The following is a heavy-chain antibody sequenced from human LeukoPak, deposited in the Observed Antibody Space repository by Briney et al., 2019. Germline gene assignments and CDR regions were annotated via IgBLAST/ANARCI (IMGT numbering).Heavy chain of an antibody. CDR2: IKSKPDGGTI. CDR3: TTDLLFSGASY. D-gene: IGHD5-12*01. CDR1: GLTFAGAW. Sequence: PGGSLRISCAVSGLTFAGAWMTWVCQAPGKGLEWVGRIKSKPDGGTIEYGEPVKGRFTISRDDSKKTLFLQMNSLETEDTAIYYCTTDLLFSGASYWGQGTLVSVSS. J-gene: IGHJ4*02. V-gene: IGHV3-15*01.